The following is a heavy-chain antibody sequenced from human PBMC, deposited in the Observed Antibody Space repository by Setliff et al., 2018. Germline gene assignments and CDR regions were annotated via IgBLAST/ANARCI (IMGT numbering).Heavy chain of an antibody. CDR1: GFSLSTSGVG. Sequence: SGPTLVNPTQTLTLTCTLSGFSLSTSGVGVGWIRQPPGKALEWLALIYWDDDKRYSPSLKSRLTITKDTSKNQVVLTMTNMDPVDTATYYCARCITIFGVVISNAFDYWGQGTLVTVSS. CDR3: ARCITIFGVVISNAFDY. CDR2: IYWDDDK. V-gene: IGHV2-5*02. D-gene: IGHD3-3*01. J-gene: IGHJ4*02.